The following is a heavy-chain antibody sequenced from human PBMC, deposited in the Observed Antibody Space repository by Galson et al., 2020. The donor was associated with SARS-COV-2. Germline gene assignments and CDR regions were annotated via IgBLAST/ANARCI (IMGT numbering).Heavy chain of an antibody. CDR1: GASISSGGYY. CDR3: ARESAHYDDAL. D-gene: IGHD4-17*01. CDR2: IYNIGNT. V-gene: IGHV4-31*03. Sequence: SETLSLTCTVSGASISSGGYYWSWIRQHPGKGLEWIGYIYNIGNTYYNPSLRSRLNISIDTSKNQFSLRLSSVTAADTAVYYCARESAHYDDALWGPGTLVTVSS. J-gene: IGHJ4*02.